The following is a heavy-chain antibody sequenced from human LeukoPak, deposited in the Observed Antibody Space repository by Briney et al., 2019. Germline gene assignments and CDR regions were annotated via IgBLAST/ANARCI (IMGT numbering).Heavy chain of an antibody. V-gene: IGHV1-2*02. D-gene: IGHD3-3*01. CDR3: ASPSSDFWSGYYTFGY. Sequence: ASVKVSCKASGYTFTGYYMHWVRQAPGQGLEWMGWINPNSGCTNYAQKFQGRVTMTRDTSISTAYMELSRLRSDDTAVYYCASPSSDFWSGYYTFGYWGQGTLVTVSS. CDR2: INPNSGCT. CDR1: GYTFTGYY. J-gene: IGHJ4*02.